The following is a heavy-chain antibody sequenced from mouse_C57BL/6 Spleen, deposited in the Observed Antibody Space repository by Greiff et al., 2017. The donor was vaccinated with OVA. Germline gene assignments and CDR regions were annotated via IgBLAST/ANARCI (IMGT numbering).Heavy chain of an antibody. CDR1: GFTFSSYG. J-gene: IGHJ4*01. Sequence: EVKVVESGGDLVKPGGSLKLSCAASGFTFSSYGMSWVRQTPDKRLEWVATISSGGSYTYYPDSVKGRFTISRDNAKNTLYLQMSSLKSEDTAMYYCARRYYDYDGGYYYAMDYWGQGTSVTVSS. D-gene: IGHD2-4*01. CDR2: ISSGGSYT. V-gene: IGHV5-6*02. CDR3: ARRYYDYDGGYYYAMDY.